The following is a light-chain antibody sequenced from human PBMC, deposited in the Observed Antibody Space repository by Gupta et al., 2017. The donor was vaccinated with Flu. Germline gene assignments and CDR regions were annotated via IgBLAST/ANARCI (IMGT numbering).Light chain of an antibody. J-gene: IGKJ2*04. CDR3: QHSDSTPSS. CDR1: QSISSY. CDR2: AAS. Sequence: IQMTQSPSSLSASVGDRVTITCRASQSISSYLNWYQQKPGKAPKLLIYAASRVQSGVPSRFSGSGSVTDFTLTISRLQPEDFATYYWQHSDSTPSSFGQGTKMEIK. V-gene: IGKV1-39*01.